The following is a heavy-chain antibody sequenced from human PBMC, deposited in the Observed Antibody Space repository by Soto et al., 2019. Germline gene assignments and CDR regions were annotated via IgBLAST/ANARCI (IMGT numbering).Heavy chain of an antibody. CDR2: IYYSGST. V-gene: IGHV4-59*01. D-gene: IGHD2-2*02. Sequence: SARLPRTCTVSGGFLRSYYRSGSRQPPGKGLEWIGYIYYSGSTNYNPSLKSRVTISVDTSKNQFSLKLSSVTAADTAVYYCARVRYITGSYYYGMDVWGQGTTVT. CDR3: ARVRYITGSYYYGMDV. CDR1: GGFLRSYY. J-gene: IGHJ6*02.